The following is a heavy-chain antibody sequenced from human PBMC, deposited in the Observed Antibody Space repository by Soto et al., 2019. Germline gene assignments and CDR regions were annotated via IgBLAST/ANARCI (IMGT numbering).Heavy chain of an antibody. CDR2: MSWNRGSI. CDR3: AREPGVSSGWYVDY. V-gene: IGHV3-9*01. CDR1: GFTFDDFA. J-gene: IGHJ4*02. Sequence: GGSLRLSCVASGFTFDDFAMHWVRQAPGKGLEWVSGMSWNRGSIVYADSVKGRFTISRDNAKNSLYLQMNSLRAEDTAVYYCAREPGVSSGWYVDYWGQGTLVTVSS. D-gene: IGHD6-19*01.